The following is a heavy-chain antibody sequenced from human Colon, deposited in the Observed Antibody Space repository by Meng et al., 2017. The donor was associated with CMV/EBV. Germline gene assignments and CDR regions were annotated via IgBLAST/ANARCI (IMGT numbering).Heavy chain of an antibody. J-gene: IGHJ4*02. D-gene: IGHD6-25*01. CDR2: LYNSDGRT. CDR1: GFGLSNYG. V-gene: IGHV3-23*03. CDR3: AQGPGGGGYGV. Sequence: GGSLRLSCAVSGFGLSNYGINWVRQAPGKGLEWVSVLYNSDGRTYYADSVKGRFTISRDRSKNTFDLQMRSLRGDDTAGYYCAQGPGGGGYGVWGQGTLVTVSS.